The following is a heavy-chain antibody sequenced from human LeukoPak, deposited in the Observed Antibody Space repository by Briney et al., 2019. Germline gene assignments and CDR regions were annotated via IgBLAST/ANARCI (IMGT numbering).Heavy chain of an antibody. J-gene: IGHJ4*02. Sequence: PSETLSLTCTVSGGSISSYYWSWIRQPPGKGLEWIGYIYYSGSTNYNPSLKSRVTISVDTSKNQFSLKLSSVTAADTAVYYCARDSGSYNGGYYWGQGTLVTVSS. CDR3: ARDSGSYNGGYY. D-gene: IGHD1-26*01. CDR1: GGSISSYY. CDR2: IYYSGST. V-gene: IGHV4-59*01.